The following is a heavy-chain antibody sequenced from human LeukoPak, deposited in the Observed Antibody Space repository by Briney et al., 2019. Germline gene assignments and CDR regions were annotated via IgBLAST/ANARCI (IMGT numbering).Heavy chain of an antibody. CDR2: MKSLGSGGTS. Sequence: GGSLRLSCAASGVKFSDAWMSWVRQAPGKGLEWVGRMKSLGSGGTSDYAAPGKGRFSISRDDSKNTEYLHMYTLKTEDTAVYYCKWELDVYYGKDVWGQGTTVTVSS. D-gene: IGHD1-26*01. J-gene: IGHJ6*02. CDR3: KWELDVYYGKDV. CDR1: GVKFSDAW. V-gene: IGHV3-15*01.